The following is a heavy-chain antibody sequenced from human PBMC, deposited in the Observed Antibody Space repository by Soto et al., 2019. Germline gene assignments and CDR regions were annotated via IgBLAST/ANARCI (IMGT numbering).Heavy chain of an antibody. CDR3: AKGSVQNNYDDYYYGMDV. D-gene: IGHD4-4*01. V-gene: IGHV3-23*01. CDR1: GFTFSSYA. J-gene: IGHJ6*02. CDR2: ISGSGGST. Sequence: GGSLRLSCAASGFTFSSYAMSWVRQAPGKGLEWVSAISGSGGSTYYADSVKGRFPISRDNSKNTLYLQMNSLRAEDTAVYYCAKGSVQNNYDDYYYGMDVWGQGTTVTVSS.